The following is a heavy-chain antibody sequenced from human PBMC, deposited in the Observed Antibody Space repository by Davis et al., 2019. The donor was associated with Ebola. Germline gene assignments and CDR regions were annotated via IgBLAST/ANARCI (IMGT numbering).Heavy chain of an antibody. V-gene: IGHV4-34*01. Sequence: PSETLSLTCAVYGGSFSGYYWSWIRQPPGKGLEWIGEINHSGSTNYNPSLKSRVTISVDTSKNQFSLKLSSVTAADTAVYYCARARDPQTDYYYYYGMDVWGQGTTVTVSS. CDR3: ARARDPQTDYYYYYGMDV. CDR1: GGSFSGYY. CDR2: INHSGST. J-gene: IGHJ6*02.